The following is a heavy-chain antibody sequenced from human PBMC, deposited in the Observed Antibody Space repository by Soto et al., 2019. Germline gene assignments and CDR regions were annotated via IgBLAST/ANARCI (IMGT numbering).Heavy chain of an antibody. CDR1: GGSISSYY. CDR2: IYYSGST. V-gene: IGHV4-59*01. CDR3: ARDKRRRYCSGGSCYFGGMDV. D-gene: IGHD2-15*01. J-gene: IGHJ6*02. Sequence: PSETLSLTCTVSGGSISSYYWSWIRQPPGKGLEWIGYIYYSGSTNYNPSLKSRVTISVDTSKNQFSLKLSSVTAAYTAVYYCARDKRRRYCSGGSCYFGGMDVWGQGTTVTVSS.